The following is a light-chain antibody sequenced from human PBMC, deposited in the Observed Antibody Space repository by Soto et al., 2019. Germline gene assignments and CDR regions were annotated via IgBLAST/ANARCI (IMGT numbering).Light chain of an antibody. J-gene: IGKJ1*01. V-gene: IGKV3-15*01. CDR1: QSVSSN. CDR2: GAS. Sequence: EIVMTRSPATLSVSPGERATLSCRASQSVSSNLAWYQQKPGQSPRLLIHGASIRATGVPARFTGSGSGTEFTLIISSLQPDDFATYYCQQYNSYSWTFGQGTKVDIK. CDR3: QQYNSYSWT.